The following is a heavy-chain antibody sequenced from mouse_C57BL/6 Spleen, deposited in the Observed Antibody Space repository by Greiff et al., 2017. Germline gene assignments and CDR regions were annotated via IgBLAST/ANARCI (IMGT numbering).Heavy chain of an antibody. J-gene: IGHJ1*03. CDR2: IDPSDSYT. CDR3: ARGGSPYWYFDV. Sequence: VQLQQPGAELVMPGASVKLSCKASGYTFTSYWMHWVKQWPGNGLEWIGEIDPSDSYTNYNQQFKGKSTLTVDKSSTTAYMQLSSLTSEDAAVYYCARGGSPYWYFDVWGTGTTVTVSS. D-gene: IGHD3-1*01. V-gene: IGHV1-69*01. CDR1: GYTFTSYW.